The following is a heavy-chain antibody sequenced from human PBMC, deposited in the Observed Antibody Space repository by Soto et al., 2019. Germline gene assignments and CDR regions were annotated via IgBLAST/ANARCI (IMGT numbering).Heavy chain of an antibody. CDR2: ISGSGGST. J-gene: IGHJ3*02. CDR1: GFTFSSYA. V-gene: IGHV3-23*01. D-gene: IGHD4-17*01. Sequence: EVQLLESGGGLVQPGGSLRLSCAASGFTFSSYAMSWVRQAPGKGLEWVSAISGSGGSTYYADSVKGRFTISRDNSKNTLYLQMNSLRADDTAVYYCAKDLQTDYGDYSNNDAFDIWGQGTMVTVSS. CDR3: AKDLQTDYGDYSNNDAFDI.